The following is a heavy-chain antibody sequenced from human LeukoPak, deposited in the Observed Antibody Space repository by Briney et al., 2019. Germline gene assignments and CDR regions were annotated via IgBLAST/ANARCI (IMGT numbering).Heavy chain of an antibody. V-gene: IGHV3-9*01. J-gene: IGHJ4*02. D-gene: IGHD3-22*01. CDR1: GFTFDDYA. Sequence: PGGSLRLSCAASGFTFDDYAMHWVRQAPGKGLEWVSGISWNSGSIGYADSVKGRSTISRDDAKNSLYLQMNSLRAEDTAVYYCARHVVAVGFDYWGQGTLVTVSS. CDR3: ARHVVAVGFDY. CDR2: ISWNSGSI.